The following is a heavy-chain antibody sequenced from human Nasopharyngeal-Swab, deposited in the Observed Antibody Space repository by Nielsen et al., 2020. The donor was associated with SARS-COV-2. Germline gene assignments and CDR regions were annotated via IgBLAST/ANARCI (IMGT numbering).Heavy chain of an antibody. CDR3: ARSQGERRAGAFDI. CDR1: GFTFSSYS. J-gene: IGHJ3*02. V-gene: IGHV3-21*01. Sequence: GESLKISCAASGFTFSSYSMNWVRQAPGKGLEWVSSISSSSYIYYADSVKGRFTISRDNAKNSLYLQMNSLRAEDTAVYYCARSQGERRAGAFDIWGQGTMVTVSS. D-gene: IGHD1-1*01. CDR2: ISSSSYI.